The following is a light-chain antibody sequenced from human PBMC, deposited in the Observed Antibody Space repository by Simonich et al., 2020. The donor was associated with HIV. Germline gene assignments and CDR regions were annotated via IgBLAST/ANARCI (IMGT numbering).Light chain of an antibody. CDR1: QSVSSN. CDR2: GAA. J-gene: IGKJ2*01. Sequence: EIVLTQSPGTLSLSPGERATLSCRASQSVSSNLAWYQQKPGQSPRLLIYGAAARATGSPARFSGSGSGTEFTLTISSLQSEDFAVYYCQQYNNWPPMYTFGQGTKLEIK. V-gene: IGKV3-15*01. CDR3: QQYNNWPPMYT.